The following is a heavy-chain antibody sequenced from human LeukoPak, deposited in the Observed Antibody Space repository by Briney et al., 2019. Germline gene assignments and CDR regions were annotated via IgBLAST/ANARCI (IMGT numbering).Heavy chain of an antibody. D-gene: IGHD1-7*01. Sequence: PSETLSLTCSVSGGSVDYYYWSWIRQPPEKGLEWIGYIYTSGGTNYNPSLKSRVTISVDTSRNQLSLKLSSVTAADTAVYYCARLEGITATTMGAFDIWGQGTMVTVSS. CDR3: ARLEGITATTMGAFDI. CDR1: GGSVDYYY. CDR2: IYTSGGT. J-gene: IGHJ3*02. V-gene: IGHV4-4*09.